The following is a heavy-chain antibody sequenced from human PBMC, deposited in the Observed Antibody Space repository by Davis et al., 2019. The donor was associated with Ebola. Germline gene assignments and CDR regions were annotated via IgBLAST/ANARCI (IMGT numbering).Heavy chain of an antibody. CDR3: AREGPRGIWSGYNWFDP. Sequence: SETLSLTCAVYDGSFTAYYWSWIRQPPGKGLEWIGEINHSGSTNYNPSLKSRVTISVDTSKNQFSLKLSSVTAADTAVYYCAREGPRGIWSGYNWFDPWGQGTLVTVSS. V-gene: IGHV4-34*01. CDR1: DGSFTAYY. J-gene: IGHJ5*02. D-gene: IGHD3-3*01. CDR2: INHSGST.